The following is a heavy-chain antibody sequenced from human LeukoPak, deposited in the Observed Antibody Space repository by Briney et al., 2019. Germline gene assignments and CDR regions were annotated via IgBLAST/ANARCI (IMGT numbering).Heavy chain of an antibody. V-gene: IGHV4-34*01. CDR3: ARGILEKGYFDL. D-gene: IGHD3-3*01. CDR2: IKHSGST. J-gene: IGHJ2*01. Sequence: KPSETLSLTCVVYGGSFRDYYWSWIRQTPGEGLQWIGGIKHSGSTDYNPSLKSRVTMSIDTSKNQFSLKLTSVTAADTAVYYCARGILEKGYFDLWGRDTLVTVSS. CDR1: GGSFRDYY.